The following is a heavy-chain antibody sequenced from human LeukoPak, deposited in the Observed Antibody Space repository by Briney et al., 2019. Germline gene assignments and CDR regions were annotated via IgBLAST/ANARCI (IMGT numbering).Heavy chain of an antibody. CDR3: ARAYYFDY. J-gene: IGHJ4*02. V-gene: IGHV4-59*01. CDR2: IYYSGST. CDR1: GGSISSFY. Sequence: SETLSLTCTVSGGSISSFYWSWIRQPPGKGLEWIGYIYYSGSTNYNPSLKSRVTISVDTSKNQFSLKLSSVTAADTAVYYCARAYYFDYWGQGTLVAVSS.